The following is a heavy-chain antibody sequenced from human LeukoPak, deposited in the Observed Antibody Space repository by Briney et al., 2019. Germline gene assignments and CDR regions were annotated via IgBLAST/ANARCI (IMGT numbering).Heavy chain of an antibody. CDR1: GFTFSDYY. D-gene: IGHD5-18*01. CDR3: ARVVQVDRDSYGITDY. J-gene: IGHJ4*02. Sequence: PGGSLRPSCAASGFTFSDYYMSWIRQAPGKGLEWVSYISSGSTYTNYADSVKGRFTVSRDNVENLLYLQMSSLRAEDTAVYYCARVVQVDRDSYGITDYWGQGALVTVSS. V-gene: IGHV3-11*06. CDR2: ISSGSTYT.